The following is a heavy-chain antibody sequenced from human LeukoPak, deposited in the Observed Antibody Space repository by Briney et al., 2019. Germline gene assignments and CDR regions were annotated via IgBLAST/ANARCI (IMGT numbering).Heavy chain of an antibody. CDR3: ARDTRIRQVGADAFDI. Sequence: ASVKVSCKASGYTFTSYGISWVRQAPGQGLEWMGWISAYNGNTNYAQKLQGRVTMTTDTSTSTAYMELRSLRSDDTAVYYCARDTRIRQVGADAFDIWGQRTMVTVSS. V-gene: IGHV1-18*01. CDR2: ISAYNGNT. D-gene: IGHD1-26*01. J-gene: IGHJ3*02. CDR1: GYTFTSYG.